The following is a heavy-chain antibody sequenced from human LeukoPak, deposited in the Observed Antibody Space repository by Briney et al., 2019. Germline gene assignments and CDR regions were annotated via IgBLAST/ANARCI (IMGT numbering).Heavy chain of an antibody. J-gene: IGHJ3*02. D-gene: IGHD6-13*01. CDR1: GYSFTSYW. CDR2: IYPGDSDT. CDR3: AYQQQQVASGAFDI. Sequence: GESPKISCKGSGYSFTSYWIGWVRQMPVKGLEWMGIIYPGDSDTRYSPSFQGQVTISADKSISTAYLQWSSLKASDTAMYYCAYQQQQVASGAFDIWGQGTMVTVSS. V-gene: IGHV5-51*01.